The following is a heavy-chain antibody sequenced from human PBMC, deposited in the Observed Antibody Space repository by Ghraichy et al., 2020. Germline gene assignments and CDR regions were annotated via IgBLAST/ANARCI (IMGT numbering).Heavy chain of an antibody. D-gene: IGHD4-17*01. J-gene: IGHJ4*02. CDR1: GFTFSSYA. CDR2: ISSSGGST. Sequence: GGSLRLSCAASGFTFSSYAMSWVRQAPGKGLEWVSAISSSGGSTYYADSVRGRFTISRDNSKNTLYLQMNSLRAEDTAVYYCAKDLRRDDYGDYDYFDYWGQGTLVTVSS. CDR3: AKDLRRDDYGDYDYFDY. V-gene: IGHV3-23*01.